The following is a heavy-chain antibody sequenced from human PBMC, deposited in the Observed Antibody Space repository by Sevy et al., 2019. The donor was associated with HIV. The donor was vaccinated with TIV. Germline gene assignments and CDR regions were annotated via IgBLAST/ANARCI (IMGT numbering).Heavy chain of an antibody. Sequence: GGSLRLSCAASGFTFSDYYMSWIRQAPGKGLEWVSYISSSGSTIYYADSVKGRFTISRDNAKNSLYLRMNSLRAEDTAVYYCARASIRFLEWNWFDPWGQGTLVTVSS. CDR3: ARASIRFLEWNWFDP. CDR2: ISSSGSTI. CDR1: GFTFSDYY. J-gene: IGHJ5*02. V-gene: IGHV3-11*01. D-gene: IGHD3-3*01.